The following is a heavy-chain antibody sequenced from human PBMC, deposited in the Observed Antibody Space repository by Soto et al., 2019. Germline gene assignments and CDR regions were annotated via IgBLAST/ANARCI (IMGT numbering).Heavy chain of an antibody. CDR1: GGSISNYY. V-gene: IGHV4-59*01. CDR2: IYYRGST. Sequence: QVQLQESGPGLVKPSETLSLTCIVSGGSISNYYWSWIRQPPGKGLEWIGYIYYRGSTNYNPSLKSRVTISVATSKNQFSLKVSSLTAADTAVYFCARGGYNWNAVTDYWGQGTLVTVSS. D-gene: IGHD1-20*01. J-gene: IGHJ4*02. CDR3: ARGGYNWNAVTDY.